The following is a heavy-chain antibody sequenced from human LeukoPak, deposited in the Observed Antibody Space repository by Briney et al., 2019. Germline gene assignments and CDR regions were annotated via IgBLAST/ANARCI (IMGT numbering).Heavy chain of an antibody. V-gene: IGHV4-34*01. CDR2: INHSGST. Sequence: SETLSLTRAVYGGPFSGYYWSWIRQPPGKGLEWIGEINHSGSTNSTPSLKSRVTISVDTSKNPFSLKLSSVTAADTAVYYCARGFRWEGYGMDVWGQGTTVTVSS. CDR3: ARGFRWEGYGMDV. CDR1: GGPFSGYY. D-gene: IGHD1-26*01. J-gene: IGHJ6*02.